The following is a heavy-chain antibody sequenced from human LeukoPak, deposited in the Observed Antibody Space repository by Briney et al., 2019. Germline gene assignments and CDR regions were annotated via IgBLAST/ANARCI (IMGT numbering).Heavy chain of an antibody. D-gene: IGHD3-3*01. CDR1: GYTFTSYG. V-gene: IGHV1-18*01. J-gene: IGHJ4*02. Sequence: ASVKVYCKASGYTFTSYGISWVRQAPGQGLEWMGWISAYNGNTNYAQKLQGRVTMTTDTSTSTAYMELRSLRSDDTAVYYCARGSLHVLRFLEWLPLDYWGQGTLVTVSS. CDR3: ARGSLHVLRFLEWLPLDY. CDR2: ISAYNGNT.